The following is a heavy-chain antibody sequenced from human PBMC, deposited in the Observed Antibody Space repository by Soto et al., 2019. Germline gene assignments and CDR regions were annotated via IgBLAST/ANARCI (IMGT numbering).Heavy chain of an antibody. CDR2: MNPNSGNT. D-gene: IGHD3-10*01. J-gene: IGHJ4*02. CDR3: ARDLSLWFGELLFLPD. Sequence: GASVKVSCKASGYTFTSYDINWVRQATGQGLEWMGWMNPNSGNTGYAQKFQGRVTMTRNTSISTAYMELSSLRSEDTAVYYCARDLSLWFGELLFLPDWGQGTLVTVSS. CDR1: GYTFTSYD. V-gene: IGHV1-8*01.